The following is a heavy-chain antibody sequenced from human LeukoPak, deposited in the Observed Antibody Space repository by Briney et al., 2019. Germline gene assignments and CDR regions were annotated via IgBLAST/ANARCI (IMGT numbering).Heavy chain of an antibody. CDR1: RFTFSNYG. CDR2: IWYDGSNK. J-gene: IGHJ4*02. V-gene: IGHV3-33*01. Sequence: GGSLRLSCAATRFTFSNYGMHWVRQAPGKGLEWVAVIWYDGSNKYYADSVKGRFTISRDNSKNTPYLQMNSLRAEDTAVYYCARGRGYDSGTYNYAFSDYWGQGTLVTVSS. CDR3: ARGRGYDSGTYNYAFSDY. D-gene: IGHD3-22*01.